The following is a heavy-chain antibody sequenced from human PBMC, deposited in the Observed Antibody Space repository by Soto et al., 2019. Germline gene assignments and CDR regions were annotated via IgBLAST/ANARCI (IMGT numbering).Heavy chain of an antibody. CDR1: GGSINSYY. Sequence: QVQLQESGPGLVKPSETLSLSCTVSGGSINSYYWSWIRQPAGKGLEWIGRIYTSGTANYNPSLKSRVTMSVDTSDNHFSRKLSSVTAADTAVYYCARGFGSTWYYFDYWGQGTLVTVSS. CDR2: IYTSGTA. V-gene: IGHV4-4*07. CDR3: ARGFGSTWYYFDY. J-gene: IGHJ4*02. D-gene: IGHD6-13*01.